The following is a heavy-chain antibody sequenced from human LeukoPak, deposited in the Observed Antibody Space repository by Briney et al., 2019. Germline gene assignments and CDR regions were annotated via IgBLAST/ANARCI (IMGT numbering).Heavy chain of an antibody. Sequence: GGSVTLSCAASGFTLISYAMSWLRPAPGKGLEWVSAISGSGGSTYYADPVKGRFTISRDNSKNTLYLQMNSLRAEDTAVYYCVRDDDRPDNGLDYWGQGTLVTVSS. V-gene: IGHV3-23*01. J-gene: IGHJ4*02. CDR1: GFTLISYA. CDR3: VRDDDRPDNGLDY. D-gene: IGHD3-22*01. CDR2: ISGSGGST.